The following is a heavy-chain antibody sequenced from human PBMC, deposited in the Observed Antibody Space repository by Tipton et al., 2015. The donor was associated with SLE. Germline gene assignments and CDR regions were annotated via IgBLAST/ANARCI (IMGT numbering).Heavy chain of an antibody. Sequence: LRLSCAVYGGSFSGYYWTWIRQPPGKGLEWIGEINHSGTTNSNPSLKSRVTISVDTSKNQFSLNLSSVTAADTAVYYCARDHYGYNHGIDYWGQGALVTVSS. CDR1: GGSFSGYY. D-gene: IGHD5-24*01. CDR3: ARDHYGYNHGIDY. J-gene: IGHJ4*02. CDR2: INHSGTT. V-gene: IGHV4-34*01.